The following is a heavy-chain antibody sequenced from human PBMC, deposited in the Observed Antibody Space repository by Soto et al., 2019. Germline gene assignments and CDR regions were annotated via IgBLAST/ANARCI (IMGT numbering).Heavy chain of an antibody. CDR1: GFSLSTTGVG. Sequence: QITLKESGPTLVRPTQTLTLTCTCSGFSLSTTGVGVGWIRQPPGKALEWLAVIYWDDDKRYSPSVESRLTITKDTSRNQVVLTMTNVDPVDTATYYCAHRAILCSDGSCYSPPFDYWGQGTLVTVSS. CDR2: IYWDDDK. CDR3: AHRAILCSDGSCYSPPFDY. J-gene: IGHJ4*02. D-gene: IGHD2-15*01. V-gene: IGHV2-5*02.